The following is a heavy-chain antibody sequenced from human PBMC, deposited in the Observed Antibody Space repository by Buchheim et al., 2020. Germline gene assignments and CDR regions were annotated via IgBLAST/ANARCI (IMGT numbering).Heavy chain of an antibody. Sequence: QVQLVQSGAEVKKPGASVKVSCKASGYTFSGHYMHWVRQAPGQGLEWMGWINPNSGDTNYAQKFQGWVTMTRDTSISTAYMERRRLRSDDTAVYYWARDSSRRNDYSHYAMDVGGQGTT. D-gene: IGHD5-12*01. V-gene: IGHV1-2*04. CDR1: GYTFSGHY. J-gene: IGHJ6*02. CDR3: ARDSSRRNDYSHYAMDV. CDR2: INPNSGDT.